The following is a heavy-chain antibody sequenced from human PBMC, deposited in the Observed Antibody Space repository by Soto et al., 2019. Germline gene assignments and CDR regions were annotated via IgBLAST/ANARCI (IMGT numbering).Heavy chain of an antibody. CDR3: ARDNDRLQLGGNYDASLDG. D-gene: IGHD1-7*01. V-gene: IGHV1-69*12. CDR2: IIPLFRTP. CDR1: GGTFSSSA. J-gene: IGHJ6*02. Sequence: QVQLVQSGAEMKEPGSSVKVSCKTSGGTFSSSAISWLRQAPGQGLEWMGGIIPLFRTPDYAQKFQGRVTSAADESTSTAYMELSSLRSEDTAVYYCARDNDRLQLGGNYDASLDGWGQGTTITVSS.